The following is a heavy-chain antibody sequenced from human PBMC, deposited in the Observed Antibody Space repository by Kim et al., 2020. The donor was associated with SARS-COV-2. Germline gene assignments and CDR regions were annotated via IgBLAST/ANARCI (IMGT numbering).Heavy chain of an antibody. V-gene: IGHV3-30*18. J-gene: IGHJ3*02. D-gene: IGHD2-15*01. CDR3: AKASPGVARDVLGAFDI. CDR1: GFTFSSYG. CDR2: ISYDGSNK. Sequence: GGSLRLSCAASGFTFSSYGMHWVRQAPGKGLEWVAVISYDGSNKYYADSVKGRFTISRDNSKNTLYLQMNSLRAEDTAVYYCAKASPGVARDVLGAFDIWGQGTMVTVSS.